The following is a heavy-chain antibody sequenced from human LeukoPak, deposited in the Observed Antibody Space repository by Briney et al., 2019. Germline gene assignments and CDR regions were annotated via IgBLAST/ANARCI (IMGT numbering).Heavy chain of an antibody. J-gene: IGHJ5*02. CDR3: ARGRSSSWYLHNWFDP. CDR1: GGSISSGGYY. D-gene: IGHD6-13*01. Sequence: SQTLSLTCTVSGGSISSGGYYWSWIRQHPGKGLEWIGYIYYSGSTYYNPSLKGRVTISVDTSKNQFSLKLSSVTAADTAVCYCARGRSSSWYLHNWFDPWGQGTLVTVSS. V-gene: IGHV4-31*03. CDR2: IYYSGST.